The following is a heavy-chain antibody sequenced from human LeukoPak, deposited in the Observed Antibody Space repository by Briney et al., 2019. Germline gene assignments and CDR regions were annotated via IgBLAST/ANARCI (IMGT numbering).Heavy chain of an antibody. CDR2: IYSGGST. V-gene: IGHV3-53*01. CDR3: ARATKNPGIAVAGTDPPDY. D-gene: IGHD6-19*01. J-gene: IGHJ4*02. Sequence: GGSLRLSCAASGFAVSSNYMSWVRQAPGKGLEWVSVIYSGGSTYYADSVKGRFTISRDNSKNTLYLQMNSLRAEDTAVYYCARATKNPGIAVAGTDPPDYWGQGTLVTVSS. CDR1: GFAVSSNY.